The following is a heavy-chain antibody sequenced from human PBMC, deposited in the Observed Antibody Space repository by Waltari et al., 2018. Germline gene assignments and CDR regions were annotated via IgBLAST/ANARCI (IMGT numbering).Heavy chain of an antibody. J-gene: IGHJ4*02. V-gene: IGHV3-48*04. CDR3: ARFRSGSNLDY. Sequence: EVRLVESGGDLVQPGGSLRLSCAASGFTFSTSIMTWVRQAPGKGLDWISYSNSRSSTIYYADSVKGRFTISRDNAYNSLYLQMNSLRAEDTAVYYCARFRSGSNLDYWGQGTLVTVSS. CDR1: GFTFSTSI. D-gene: IGHD1-26*01. CDR2: SNSRSSTI.